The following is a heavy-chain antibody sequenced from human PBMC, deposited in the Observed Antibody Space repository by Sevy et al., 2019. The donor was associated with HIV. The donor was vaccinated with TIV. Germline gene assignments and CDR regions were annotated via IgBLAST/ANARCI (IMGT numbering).Heavy chain of an antibody. J-gene: IGHJ4*02. V-gene: IGHV4-31*03. D-gene: IGHD3-9*01. CDR3: ARVSKYYDILTDYYRGGFDY. CDR2: IYYSGST. CDR1: GGSISSGGYY. Sequence: SETLSLTCTVSGGSISSGGYYWSWIRQHPGKGLEWIGYIYYSGSTYYNPSLKSRVTISADTSKNQFSLKLSSVTAADTAVYYCARVSKYYDILTDYYRGGFDYWGQGTLVTVSS.